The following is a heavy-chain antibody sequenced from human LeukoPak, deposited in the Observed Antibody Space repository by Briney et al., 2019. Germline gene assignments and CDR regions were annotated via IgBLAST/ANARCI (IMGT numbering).Heavy chain of an antibody. CDR3: ARSRHAAGTRNWRFDP. J-gene: IGHJ5*02. CDR2: MYYTGST. V-gene: IGHV4-59*12. D-gene: IGHD1-7*01. CDR1: GGSINSYY. Sequence: SETLSHTCTVSGGSINSYYWSWIRQPPGKGLEWIGSMYYTGSTDYNPSLKSRVTISVDASKNHFSLRLRSVTAADTAVYYCARSRHAAGTRNWRFDPWGQGTLVTVSS.